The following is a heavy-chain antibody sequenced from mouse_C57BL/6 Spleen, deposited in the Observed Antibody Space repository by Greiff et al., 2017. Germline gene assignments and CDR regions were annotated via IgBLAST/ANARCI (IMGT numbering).Heavy chain of an antibody. Sequence: EVQLVESGGGLVKPGGSLKLSCAASGFTFSDYGMHWVRQAPEKGLEWVAYISSGSSTIYYADTVKGRFTISRDNAKNTLFLQMTSLRSEDTAMYYCARQKVYYGSSYYFDYWGQGTTLTVSS. CDR1: GFTFSDYG. V-gene: IGHV5-17*01. CDR3: ARQKVYYGSSYYFDY. D-gene: IGHD1-1*01. CDR2: ISSGSSTI. J-gene: IGHJ2*01.